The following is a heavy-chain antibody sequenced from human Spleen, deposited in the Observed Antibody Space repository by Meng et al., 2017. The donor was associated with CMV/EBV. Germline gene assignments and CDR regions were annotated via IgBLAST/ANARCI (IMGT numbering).Heavy chain of an antibody. J-gene: IGHJ2*01. V-gene: IGHV4-30-4*08. Sequence: AGGSVTSAGYSCRWIRQSPGKALEWIGYIDYTGNTDYNSSLESRVSISVDTSKNHFSLRLDSVTAADTAVYYCARNDFSNFGWFFDLWGRGTLVTVSS. D-gene: IGHD4-11*01. CDR3: ARNDFSNFGWFFDL. CDR1: GGSVTSAGYS. CDR2: IDYTGNT.